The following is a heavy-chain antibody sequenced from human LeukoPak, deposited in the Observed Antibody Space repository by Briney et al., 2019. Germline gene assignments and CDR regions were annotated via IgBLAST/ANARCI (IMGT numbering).Heavy chain of an antibody. V-gene: IGHV4-59*08. CDR1: DGSISSYH. J-gene: IGHJ5*01. Sequence: KPSETLSLTCNVTDGSISSYHWSWIRQPPGKGLQWLGYIFHSGSPHYNPSLKSRLTLSLDTSRSQISLKLNSVTAADTAVYFCARHSQSYGPYNWFDPWGQGALVTVSS. CDR2: IFHSGSP. CDR3: ARHSQSYGPYNWFDP. D-gene: IGHD3-16*01.